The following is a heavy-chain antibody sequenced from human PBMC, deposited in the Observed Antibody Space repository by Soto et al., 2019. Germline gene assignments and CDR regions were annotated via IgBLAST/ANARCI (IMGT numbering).Heavy chain of an antibody. Sequence: SETLSLTCTVSGDAVRSYYWSWILQPPGEGREWMGYIYYSGGTNYNPSLKSRLTISIDTSKKHFSLKLSSVTAADTAVYYCARVHYYDTSGPGCAFDIWGQGTMVTVSS. D-gene: IGHD3-22*01. CDR1: GDAVRSYY. J-gene: IGHJ3*02. CDR2: IYYSGGT. CDR3: ARVHYYDTSGPGCAFDI. V-gene: IGHV4-59*02.